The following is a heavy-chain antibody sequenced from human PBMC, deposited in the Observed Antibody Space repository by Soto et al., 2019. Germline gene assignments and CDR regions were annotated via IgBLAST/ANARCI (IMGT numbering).Heavy chain of an antibody. D-gene: IGHD3-9*01. J-gene: IGHJ4*02. V-gene: IGHV4-39*02. CDR3: ARDRYGGFDY. CDR2: INYVGKT. Sequence: PSETLSLTCTVSGGSISSSNYFWGWIRQTPGKGLEWIASINYVGKTYYSPSLKSRLAISVDTSKNQFSLRLSSVTATDTAVYYCARDRYGGFDYWGLGTLVTVSS. CDR1: GGSISSSNYF.